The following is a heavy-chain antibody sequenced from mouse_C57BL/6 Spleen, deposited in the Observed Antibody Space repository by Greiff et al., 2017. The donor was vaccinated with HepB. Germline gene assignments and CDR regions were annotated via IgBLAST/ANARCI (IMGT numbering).Heavy chain of an antibody. J-gene: IGHJ2*01. CDR3: ARESQTGFDY. D-gene: IGHD4-1*01. CDR2: ISSGGSYT. CDR1: GFTFSSYG. Sequence: VQLKESGGDLVKPGGSLKLSCAASGFTFSSYGMSWVRQTPDKRLEWVATISSGGSYTYYPDSVKGRFTISRDNAKNTLYLQMSSLKSEDTAMYYCARESQTGFDYWGQGTTLTVSS. V-gene: IGHV5-6*01.